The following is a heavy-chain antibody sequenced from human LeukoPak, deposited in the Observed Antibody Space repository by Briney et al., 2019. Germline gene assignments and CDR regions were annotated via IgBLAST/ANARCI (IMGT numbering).Heavy chain of an antibody. CDR1: GYTFTSYY. Sequence: APVKVSCKASGYTFTSYYMHWVRQAPGQGLEWMGIINPSGGSTSYAQKFQGRVTMTRDMSTSTVYMELSSLRSEDTAVYYCARSREMATIKSGGGFDYWGQGTLVTVSS. CDR2: INPSGGST. CDR3: ARSREMATIKSGGGFDY. J-gene: IGHJ4*02. D-gene: IGHD5-24*01. V-gene: IGHV1-46*01.